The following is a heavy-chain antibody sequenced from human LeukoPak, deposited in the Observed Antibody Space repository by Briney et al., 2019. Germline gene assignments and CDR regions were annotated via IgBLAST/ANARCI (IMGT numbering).Heavy chain of an antibody. Sequence: GGSLRLSCAASGFTFSSYSMNWVRQAPGRGLEWVGRIASKTDGGTTDYAAPVKGRFTISRDDSKNTLFLQMNSLKTEDTAVYYCTTGIRGDCGQGTLVTVSS. J-gene: IGHJ4*02. V-gene: IGHV3-15*04. CDR2: IASKTDGGTT. CDR1: GFTFSSYS. CDR3: TTGIRGD.